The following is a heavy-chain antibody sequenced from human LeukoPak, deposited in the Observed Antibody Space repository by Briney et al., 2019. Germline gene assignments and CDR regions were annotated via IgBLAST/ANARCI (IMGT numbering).Heavy chain of an antibody. Sequence: GGSLRLSCAAAGCIVRSIYISWVRQAPGKGLEWVSVIYSGGSTYYADSVKGRFTISRDNSKNTLYLQMNSLRAEDTALYYCVTSPTKCYGGQGTLVTVSS. J-gene: IGHJ4*02. CDR1: GCIVRSIY. CDR2: IYSGGST. V-gene: IGHV3-53*01. D-gene: IGHD2/OR15-2a*01. CDR3: VTSPTKCY.